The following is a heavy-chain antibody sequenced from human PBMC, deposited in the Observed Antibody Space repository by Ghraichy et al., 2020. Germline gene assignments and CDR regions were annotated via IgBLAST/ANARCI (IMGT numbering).Heavy chain of an antibody. D-gene: IGHD5-18*01. CDR3: AKDRGYSSENWFDS. CDR1: GFTFRDYA. J-gene: IGHJ5*01. Sequence: GGSLRLSCAASGFTFRDYAMSWVRQAPGKGLEWVSGISASGGSTHHADSVKGRFTISRENSKNTLYLQMNSLRAEDTAVYYCAKDRGYSSENWFDSWGQGTLVTVS. CDR2: ISASGGST. V-gene: IGHV3-23*01.